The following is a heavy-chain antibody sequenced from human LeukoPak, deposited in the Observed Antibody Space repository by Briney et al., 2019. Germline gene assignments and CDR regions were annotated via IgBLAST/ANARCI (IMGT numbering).Heavy chain of an antibody. J-gene: IGHJ4*02. D-gene: IGHD3-10*01. CDR1: GFTFSNYW. Sequence: PGGSLRLSCAGSGFTFSNYWMTWVRQAPGKRPEWVANIKQDGSEKYYADSVKGRFTISRDNAKNSLYLQMNNLRVEDTAVYYCARDPRGSLDYWGQGTLVTVSS. V-gene: IGHV3-7*03. CDR2: IKQDGSEK. CDR3: ARDPRGSLDY.